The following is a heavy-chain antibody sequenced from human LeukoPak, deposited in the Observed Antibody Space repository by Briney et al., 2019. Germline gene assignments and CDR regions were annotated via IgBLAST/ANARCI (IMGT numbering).Heavy chain of an antibody. Sequence: SQTLSLTCPISGESVSSNSGAWIWIRQSPSRGLEWLGRTYYRSKWYNEYAVSVKSRITNNPATSKNQFSLQLNSVTPEDTAVYYCARDGGNYLDFWGQGNLVTVSS. CDR2: TYYRSKWYN. J-gene: IGHJ4*02. V-gene: IGHV6-1*01. D-gene: IGHD4-23*01. CDR3: ARDGGNYLDF. CDR1: GESVSSNSGA.